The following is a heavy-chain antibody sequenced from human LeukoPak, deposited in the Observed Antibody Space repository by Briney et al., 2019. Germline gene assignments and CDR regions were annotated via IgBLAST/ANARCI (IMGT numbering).Heavy chain of an antibody. D-gene: IGHD3-10*01. CDR3: VIKGLTPIKEAFYI. Sequence: ASVKVSCKASGYTFTGYYMHWVRQAPGQGLEWMGRINPNSGGTNYAQKFQGRVTMTRDKSISTAYLQWSSLKASDTAMYYCVIKGLTPIKEAFYIWGQGTMVTVSS. J-gene: IGHJ3*02. CDR2: INPNSGGT. CDR1: GYTFTGYY. V-gene: IGHV1-2*06.